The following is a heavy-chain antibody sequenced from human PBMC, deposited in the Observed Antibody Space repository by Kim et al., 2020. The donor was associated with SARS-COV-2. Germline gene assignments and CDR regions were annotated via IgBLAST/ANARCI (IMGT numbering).Heavy chain of an antibody. CDR3: ARVLSRWGGRIRYYDSNEVDY. D-gene: IGHD3-22*01. CDR2: IYYSGST. CDR1: GGSISSGGYY. V-gene: IGHV4-31*03. Sequence: SETLSLTCTVSGGSISSGGYYWSWIRQHPGKGLEWIGYIYYSGSTYYNPSLKSRVTISVDTSKNQFSLKLSSVTAADTAVYYCARVLSRWGGRIRYYDSNEVDYWGQGTLVTVSS. J-gene: IGHJ4*02.